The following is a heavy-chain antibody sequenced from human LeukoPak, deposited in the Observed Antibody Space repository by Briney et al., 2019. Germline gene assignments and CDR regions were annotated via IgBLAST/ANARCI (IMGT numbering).Heavy chain of an antibody. D-gene: IGHD4-23*01. V-gene: IGHV1-69*13. J-gene: IGHJ4*02. Sequence: ASVKVSCKASGGTFSSYAISWVRQAPGQGLEWMGGIIPIFGTANYAQKFQGRVTITADESTSTAYMELSSLRSEDTAVYYCATPSYGGNLRGYFDYWGQGTLVTVSS. CDR2: IIPIFGTA. CDR3: ATPSYGGNLRGYFDY. CDR1: GGTFSSYA.